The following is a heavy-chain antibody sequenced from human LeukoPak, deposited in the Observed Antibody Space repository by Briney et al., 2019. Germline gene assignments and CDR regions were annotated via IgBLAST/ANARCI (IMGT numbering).Heavy chain of an antibody. CDR3: ARDLRYCSSTSCDDY. Sequence: PGGSLRLSCAASGFTFSSYSMNWVRQAPGKGLEWVSSISSSSSYIYYADSVKGRFTISRDNAKNSLYLQMNSPRAEDTAVYYCARDLRYCSSTSCDDYWGQGTLVTVSS. D-gene: IGHD2-2*01. J-gene: IGHJ4*02. CDR1: GFTFSSYS. CDR2: ISSSSSYI. V-gene: IGHV3-21*01.